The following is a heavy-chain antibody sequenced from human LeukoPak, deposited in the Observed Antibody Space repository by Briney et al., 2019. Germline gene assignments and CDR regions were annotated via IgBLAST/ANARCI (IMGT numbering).Heavy chain of an antibody. CDR2: INHSGST. CDR1: GGSFSGYY. J-gene: IGHJ4*02. V-gene: IGHV4-34*01. Sequence: PSETLSLTCAVYGGSFSGYYWNWIRQPPGKGLEWIEEINHSGSTNFNPSLKSRVTISVDTSKNQFSLNLSSMTAADTAVYYCARSRLHPIIFDYWGQGALVTVSS. D-gene: IGHD5-24*01. CDR3: ARSRLHPIIFDY.